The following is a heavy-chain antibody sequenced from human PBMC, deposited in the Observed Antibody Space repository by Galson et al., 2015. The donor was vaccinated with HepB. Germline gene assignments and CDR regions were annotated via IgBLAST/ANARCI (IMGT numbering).Heavy chain of an antibody. Sequence: SAKVSCKASGGTFSSYAISWVRQAPGQGLEWMGRIIPILDIANYAQKFQGRVTITADKSTSTAYMELSSLRSEDTAVYYCARVEGYYGDYVNYYGMDVWGQGTTVTVSS. CDR3: ARVEGYYGDYVNYYGMDV. D-gene: IGHD4-17*01. CDR1: GGTFSSYA. CDR2: IIPILDIA. V-gene: IGHV1-69*04. J-gene: IGHJ6*02.